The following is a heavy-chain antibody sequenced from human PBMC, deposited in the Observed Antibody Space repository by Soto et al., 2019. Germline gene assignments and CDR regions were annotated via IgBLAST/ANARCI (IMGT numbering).Heavy chain of an antibody. CDR2: ISAHNGNT. Sequence: QVHLVQSGAEVKKPEASVKVSCKGSGYTFTRYGITWVRQAPGQGLEWMGWISAHNGNTNYAQKLQGRVTVTRDTSTSTAYMELRSLRSDDTAVYYCARGRYGDYWGQGALVTVSS. J-gene: IGHJ4*02. CDR3: ARGRYGDY. D-gene: IGHD1-1*01. V-gene: IGHV1-18*01. CDR1: GYTFTRYG.